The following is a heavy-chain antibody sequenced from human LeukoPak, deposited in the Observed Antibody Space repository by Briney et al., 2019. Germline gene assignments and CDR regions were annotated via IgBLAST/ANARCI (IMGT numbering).Heavy chain of an antibody. CDR2: TYYRSKWLV. Sequence: SQTLSLTCAISGDSVSGSSVAWNWIRQSPSRGLEWLGRTYYRSKWLVDYAESLKGRITINADTSKNQLSLQLHSVTPKDTAIYYCTRFYDTNSFDYWGQGTLVTVSS. V-gene: IGHV6-1*01. CDR3: TRFYDTNSFDY. CDR1: GDSVSGSSVA. J-gene: IGHJ4*02. D-gene: IGHD3-16*01.